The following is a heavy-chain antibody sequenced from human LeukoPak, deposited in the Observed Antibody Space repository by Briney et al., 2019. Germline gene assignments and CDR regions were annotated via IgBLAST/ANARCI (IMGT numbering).Heavy chain of an antibody. V-gene: IGHV3-21*05. J-gene: IGHJ4*02. Sequence: GGSLRLSCAASGFTFSTYSMSWVRQPPGKGLEWVSYISSGSNFIYYAESVKGRFTISRDNAKNSLYLQMNSLRAEDTAVYYCARVPNGDLDYWGQGTLVTVSS. CDR2: ISSGSNFI. D-gene: IGHD4-17*01. CDR3: ARVPNGDLDY. CDR1: GFTFSTYS.